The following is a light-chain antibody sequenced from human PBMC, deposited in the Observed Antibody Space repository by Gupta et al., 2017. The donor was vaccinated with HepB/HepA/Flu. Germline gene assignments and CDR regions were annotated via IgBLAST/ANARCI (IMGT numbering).Light chain of an antibody. J-gene: IGLJ3*02. CDR1: SSDVGGYNY. CDR2: DVN. V-gene: IGLV2-11*01. CDR3: CSYAGSSPWV. Sequence: QSALTQPRSVSGSPGQSVTIPCTGTSSDVGGYNYVSWYRQHPGKAPKLIIYDVNKRPSGVPDRFSGAKSGNTASLTISGLQAEDEADYYCCSYAGSSPWVFGGGTKLTVL.